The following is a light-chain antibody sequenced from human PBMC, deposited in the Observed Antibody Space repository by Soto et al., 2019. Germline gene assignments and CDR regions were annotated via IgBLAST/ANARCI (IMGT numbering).Light chain of an antibody. CDR2: KAS. CDR1: HSISTW. V-gene: IGKV1-5*03. Sequence: DIQMTQSPSTLSASVGDRVTITCRASHSISTWLAWYQQKPGKAPKLLIYKASSLESGVPSRFSGSGSGTEFTLTISILQPDDFATYYCQQYNRYWTFGQGTKVEIK. J-gene: IGKJ1*01. CDR3: QQYNRYWT.